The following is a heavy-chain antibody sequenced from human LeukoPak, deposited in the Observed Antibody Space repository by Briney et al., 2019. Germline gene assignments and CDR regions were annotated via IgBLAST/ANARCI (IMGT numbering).Heavy chain of an antibody. CDR1: GLTFGDYG. CDR2: INWNGGST. CDR3: AELGITMIGGV. J-gene: IGHJ6*04. D-gene: IGHD3-10*02. V-gene: IGHV3-20*04. Sequence: GGSLRLSCAASGLTFGDYGMSWVRQAPGKGLEWVSGINWNGGSTGYADSVKGRFTISRDNAKNSLYLQMNSLRAEDTAVYYCAELGITMIGGVWGKGTTVTISS.